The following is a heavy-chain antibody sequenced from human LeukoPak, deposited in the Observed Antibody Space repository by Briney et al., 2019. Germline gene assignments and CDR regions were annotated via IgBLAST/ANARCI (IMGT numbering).Heavy chain of an antibody. Sequence: SETLSLTCTVSGGSISSYYWSWIRQPAGKGLEWIGRIYTSGSTNYNPSLKSRVTMSVDTSKNQFSLKLSSVTAADTAVYYCARAYYDSSGYRFAFDIWGQGTMVAVSS. D-gene: IGHD3-22*01. J-gene: IGHJ3*02. CDR3: ARAYYDSSGYRFAFDI. V-gene: IGHV4-4*07. CDR1: GGSISSYY. CDR2: IYTSGST.